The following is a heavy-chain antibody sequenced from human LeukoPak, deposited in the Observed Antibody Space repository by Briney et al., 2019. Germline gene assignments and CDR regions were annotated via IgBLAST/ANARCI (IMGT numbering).Heavy chain of an antibody. CDR3: ARERYYYGSGSYYIGPGAFDY. Sequence: SETLSLTCTVSGGSISSSSYYWGWIRQPPGEGLEWIGSIYYSGSTYYNPSLKSRVTISVDTSKNQFSLKLSSVTAADTAVYYCARERYYYGSGSYYIGPGAFDYWGQGTLVTVSS. V-gene: IGHV4-39*07. D-gene: IGHD3-10*01. J-gene: IGHJ4*02. CDR1: GGSISSSSYY. CDR2: IYYSGST.